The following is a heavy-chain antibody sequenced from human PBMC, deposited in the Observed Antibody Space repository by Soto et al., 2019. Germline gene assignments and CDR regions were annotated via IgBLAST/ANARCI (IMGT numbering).Heavy chain of an antibody. CDR3: AKGEDDFDY. CDR2: ISYDGSNK. J-gene: IGHJ4*02. Sequence: QVQLVESGGGVVQPGRSLRLSCAASGFTFSSYGMHWVRQAPGKGLEWVAVISYDGSNKYYADSVKGRFTISRDNSKNTLYLQMSSLRAEDTAVYYCAKGEDDFDYWGQGTLVTVSS. CDR1: GFTFSSYG. V-gene: IGHV3-30*18.